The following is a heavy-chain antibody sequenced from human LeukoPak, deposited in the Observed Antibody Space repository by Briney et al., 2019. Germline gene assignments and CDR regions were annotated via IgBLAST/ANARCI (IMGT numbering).Heavy chain of an antibody. Sequence: GGSLRLSCAASGFTFSSYAMSWVRQAPGKGLEWVSAISGSGGSTYYADSVKGRFTIPRDNSKNTLYLQMNSLRAEDTAVYYCAKDGLYDSSGYYYVSNWFDPWGQGTLVTVSS. J-gene: IGHJ5*02. V-gene: IGHV3-23*01. CDR2: ISGSGGST. CDR1: GFTFSSYA. CDR3: AKDGLYDSSGYYYVSNWFDP. D-gene: IGHD3-22*01.